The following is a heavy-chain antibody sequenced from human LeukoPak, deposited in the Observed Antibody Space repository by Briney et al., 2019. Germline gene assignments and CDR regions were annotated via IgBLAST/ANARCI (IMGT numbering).Heavy chain of an antibody. CDR1: GFSFSNYG. CDR2: ISYDGTNK. Sequence: GGSLRLSCAASGFSFSNYGMHWVRQAPGTGLESVAVISYDGTNKYYGDSVRGRFTISRDNSKNTLYLQMNSLRADDTAIYYCAKAPGSVAGAPLSYFDYWGQGTLVTVSS. V-gene: IGHV3-30*18. CDR3: AKAPGSVAGAPLSYFDY. J-gene: IGHJ4*02. D-gene: IGHD6-19*01.